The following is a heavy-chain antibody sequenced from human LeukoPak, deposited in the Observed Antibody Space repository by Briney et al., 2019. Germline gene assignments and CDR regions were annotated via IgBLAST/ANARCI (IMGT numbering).Heavy chain of an antibody. Sequence: SETLSLTCSVSGDSISSSTYYWGWIRQPPGKGLEWIGSIYHSGSTYYNPSLKSRVTISVDTSKNQFSLKLSSVTAADTAVYYCARAPVPPRGSWFDPWGQGTLVTVSS. V-gene: IGHV4-39*07. CDR3: ARAPVPPRGSWFDP. CDR2: IYHSGST. CDR1: GDSISSSTYY. D-gene: IGHD1-26*01. J-gene: IGHJ5*02.